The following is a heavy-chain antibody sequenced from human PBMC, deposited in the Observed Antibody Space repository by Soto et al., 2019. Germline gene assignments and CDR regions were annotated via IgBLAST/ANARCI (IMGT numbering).Heavy chain of an antibody. CDR2: INPNSGGT. D-gene: IGHD3-10*01. CDR3: AREGMVRGEGMDYYYGMDV. V-gene: IGHV1-2*04. J-gene: IGHJ6*02. CDR1: GYTFTGYE. Sequence: ASVKVSCKASGYTFTGYEMHWVRQAPGQGLEWMGWINPNSGGTNYAQKFQGWVTMTRDTSISTAYMELSRLRSDDTAVYYCAREGMVRGEGMDYYYGMDVWCQGTTVTVSS.